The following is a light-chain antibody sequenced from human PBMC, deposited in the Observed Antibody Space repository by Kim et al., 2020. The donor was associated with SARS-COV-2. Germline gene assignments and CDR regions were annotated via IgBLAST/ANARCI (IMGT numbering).Light chain of an antibody. J-gene: IGKJ2*02. Sequence: EIVLTQSPATLSLSPGERATLSCRASQSVSSYLAWYQQKPGQAPRLLIYDASNRATGIPARFSGSGSVTDFTLTISSLEPEDFAVYYCQQRSNWPSTFGQGTKLEI. CDR1: QSVSSY. CDR3: QQRSNWPST. CDR2: DAS. V-gene: IGKV3-11*01.